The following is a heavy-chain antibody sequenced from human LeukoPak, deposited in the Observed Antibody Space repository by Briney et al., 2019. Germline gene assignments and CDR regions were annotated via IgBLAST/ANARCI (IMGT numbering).Heavy chain of an antibody. V-gene: IGHV3-7*01. Sequence: GGSLRLSCAASGSTFSSYWMSWVRQAPGKGLEWVANIKQDGSEKYYVDSVKGRFTISRDNAKNSLYLQMNSLRAEDTAVYYCARVPIRWLQFDYWGQGTLVTVSS. J-gene: IGHJ4*02. CDR2: IKQDGSEK. D-gene: IGHD5-24*01. CDR3: ARVPIRWLQFDY. CDR1: GSTFSSYW.